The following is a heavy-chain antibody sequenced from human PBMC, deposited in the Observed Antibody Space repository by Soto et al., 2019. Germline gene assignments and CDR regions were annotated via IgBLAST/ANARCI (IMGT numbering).Heavy chain of an antibody. CDR2: IYYSGST. D-gene: IGHD3-3*01. Sequence: SETLSLTCTVSGGSISSYYWSWIRQPPGKGLEWIGYIYYSGSTNYNPSLKSRVTISVDTSKNQFSLKLSSVTAADTAVYYCGRNGAFGVYYYGMDVWGQGTTVTVSS. CDR1: GGSISSYY. V-gene: IGHV4-59*01. CDR3: GRNGAFGVYYYGMDV. J-gene: IGHJ6*02.